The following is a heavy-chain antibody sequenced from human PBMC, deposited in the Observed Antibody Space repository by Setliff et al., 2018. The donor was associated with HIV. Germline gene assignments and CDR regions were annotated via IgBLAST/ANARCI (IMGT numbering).Heavy chain of an antibody. CDR3: ARGPRYNWNSYYYMDV. CDR2: IIPAFGTT. V-gene: IGHV1-69*13. D-gene: IGHD1-20*01. J-gene: IGHJ6*03. Sequence: SVKVSCKSSGGTFNSYAIIWVRQAPGQGLEWMGGIIPAFGTTNYAQKFQGRVTITADESTSTAYMELSSLRSEDTAVYYCARGPRYNWNSYYYMDVWGQGTPVTVSS. CDR1: GGTFNSYA.